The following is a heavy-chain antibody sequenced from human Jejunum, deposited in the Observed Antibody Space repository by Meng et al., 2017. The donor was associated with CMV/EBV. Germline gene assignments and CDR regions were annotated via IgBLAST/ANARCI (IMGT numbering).Heavy chain of an antibody. J-gene: IGHJ4*02. D-gene: IGHD5-12*01. CDR2: IYSGGTT. CDR3: ARDSGADMVATGDFDF. V-gene: IGHV3-66*02. Sequence: GFTGSDNYMGWVRQAPGKGLEWVSGIYSGGTTFYADSVKGRFTISRDNGKNTLFLQMNSLRPEDTAVYYCARDSGADMVATGDFDFWGQGTLVTVSS. CDR1: GFTGSDNY.